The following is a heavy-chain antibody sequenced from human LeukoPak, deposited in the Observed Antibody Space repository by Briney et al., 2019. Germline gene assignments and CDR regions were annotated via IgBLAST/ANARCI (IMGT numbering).Heavy chain of an antibody. CDR3: ARHKVGYGSGSYNDY. CDR2: IYNSGST. D-gene: IGHD3-10*01. CDR1: GDSFSYFY. Sequence: PSETLSLTCTVSGDSFSYFYWSWIRQPPGKGLEWIGYIYNSGSTSYNPSLKSRVTISVDTSKNQFSLKLSSVTAADTAVYYCARHKVGYGSGSYNDYWGQGTLVTVSS. J-gene: IGHJ4*02. V-gene: IGHV4-59*08.